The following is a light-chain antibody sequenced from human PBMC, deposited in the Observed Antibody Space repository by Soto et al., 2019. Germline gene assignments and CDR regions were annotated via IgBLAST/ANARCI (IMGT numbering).Light chain of an antibody. CDR1: QSVSSSY. V-gene: IGKV3-20*01. CDR3: QQYGSSPTIT. Sequence: EIVLTQSPGTLSLSPGERATLSCRASQSVSSSYLAWYQQKPGQAPRLLIYGASSRATGNPERFGGSGSGTDFTLTISRLEPEDFAVYYCQQYGSSPTITFGQGTRLEIK. CDR2: GAS. J-gene: IGKJ5*01.